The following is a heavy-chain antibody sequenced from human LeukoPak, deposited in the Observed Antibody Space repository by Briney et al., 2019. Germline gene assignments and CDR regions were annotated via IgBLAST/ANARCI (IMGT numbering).Heavy chain of an antibody. J-gene: IGHJ5*02. CDR2: INEDGSEK. CDR1: GFTFSSNW. D-gene: IGHD3-10*01. CDR3: ATSSYSCSSS. V-gene: IGHV3-7*01. Sequence: PGGTLRLSCAASGFTFSSNWMSWVRQAPGKGREWVANINEDGSEKYYVGSVEGRFTISRDNAKNSVFLQMNSLRADDTAMYYCATSSYSCSSSWGQGTLVTVSS.